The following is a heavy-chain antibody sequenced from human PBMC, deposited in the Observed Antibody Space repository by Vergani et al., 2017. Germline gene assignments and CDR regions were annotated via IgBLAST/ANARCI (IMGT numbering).Heavy chain of an antibody. CDR2: IYTSGST. V-gene: IGHV4-61*02. Sequence: QVQLQESGPGLVKPSQTLSLTCPVSGGSISSGSYYWRWFRQPAGKGLEWIGRIYTSGSTNYDPSLKSRVTISVDTSKNQFSLKLSSVTAADTAVYYCARGLAARPIDYWGQGTLVTVSS. CDR1: GGSISSGSYY. J-gene: IGHJ4*02. D-gene: IGHD6-6*01. CDR3: ARGLAARPIDY.